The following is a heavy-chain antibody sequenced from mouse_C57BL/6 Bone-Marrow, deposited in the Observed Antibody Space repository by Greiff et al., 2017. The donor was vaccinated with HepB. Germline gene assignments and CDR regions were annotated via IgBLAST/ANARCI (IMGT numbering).Heavy chain of an antibody. V-gene: IGHV1-52*01. CDR3: ARSWYGYPYAMDY. Sequence: VQLQQPGAELVRPGSSVKLSCKASGYTFTSYWMHWVKQRPIQGLECIGNIDPSDSETHYNQKFKDKATLTVDKSSSTAYMQLSSLTSEDSAVYYCARSWYGYPYAMDYWGQGTSVTVSS. D-gene: IGHD2-2*01. J-gene: IGHJ4*01. CDR1: GYTFTSYW. CDR2: IDPSDSET.